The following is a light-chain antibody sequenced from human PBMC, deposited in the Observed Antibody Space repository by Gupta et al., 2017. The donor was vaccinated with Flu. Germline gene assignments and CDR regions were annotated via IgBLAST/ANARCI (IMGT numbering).Light chain of an antibody. J-gene: IGLJ2*01. Sequence: SSVLTQPPSVWVSPGQTARLPCGRNNIGSQRLHWLQQMPGQAPVMVVHADSGRPSGNPERFSGSNSGNTATLTISRVEVGDDADYYCHVWDSSSDHVVFGGGTKLTVL. V-gene: IGLV3-21*02. CDR1: NIGSQR. CDR3: HVWDSSSDHVV. CDR2: ADS.